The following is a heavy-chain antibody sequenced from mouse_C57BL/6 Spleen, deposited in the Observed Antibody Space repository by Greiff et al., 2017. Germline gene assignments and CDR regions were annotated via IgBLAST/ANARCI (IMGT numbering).Heavy chain of an antibody. CDR3: ARQNSHYYGSSFPAY. D-gene: IGHD1-1*01. V-gene: IGHV5-17*01. CDR1: GFTFSDYG. CDR2: ISSGSSTI. J-gene: IGHJ3*01. Sequence: EVKLVESGGGLVKPGGSLKLSCAASGFTFSDYGMHWVRQAPEKGLEWVAYISSGSSTIYYADTVKGRFTISRDNAKNTLFLQMTSLRSEDTAMYDCARQNSHYYGSSFPAYWGQGTLVTVSA.